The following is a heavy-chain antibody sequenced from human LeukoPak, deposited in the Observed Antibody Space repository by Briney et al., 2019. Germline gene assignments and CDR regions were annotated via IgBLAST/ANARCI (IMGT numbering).Heavy chain of an antibody. V-gene: IGHV3-53*04. J-gene: IGHJ6*02. CDR3: ARDGRGYSYGYDYYYYGMDV. CDR2: IYSGGST. Sequence: GGSLRLSCAASGFTVSSNYMSWVRQAPGKGLEWVADIYSGGSTYYADSVKGRFTITRHHSKHTLYLQMNSLRAEDTAVYYCARDGRGYSYGYDYYYYGMDVWGQGTTVTVSS. D-gene: IGHD5-18*01. CDR1: GFTVSSNY.